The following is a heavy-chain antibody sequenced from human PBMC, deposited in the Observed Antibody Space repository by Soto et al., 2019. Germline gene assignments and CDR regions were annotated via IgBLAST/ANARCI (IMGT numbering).Heavy chain of an antibody. CDR2: ISYDGRNQ. Sequence: QIQLVQSGGGGVQPGRSLRLSCAASGFTLSSYGMHWVRQAPGKGLEWVGAISYDGRNQWYMDSLEGRFTVARDNSGSTVFLQVDSLRPEDTAMYFCAEDRAHLAVAAIAGRGGAFDAWGQGTMVTVSS. D-gene: IGHD6-19*01. CDR1: GFTLSSYG. CDR3: AEDRAHLAVAAIAGRGGAFDA. V-gene: IGHV3-30*05. J-gene: IGHJ3*01.